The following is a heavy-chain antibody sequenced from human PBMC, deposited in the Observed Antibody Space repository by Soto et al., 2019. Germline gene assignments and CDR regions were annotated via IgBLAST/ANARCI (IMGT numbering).Heavy chain of an antibody. CDR1: GFTFSSYS. CDR3: SRDGYSSGFSD. D-gene: IGHD6-19*01. CDR2: ISSTSTYI. Sequence: GGSLRLSCAASGFTFSSYSMNWVRQAPGKGLEWVSSISSTSTYIYYADSVKGRFTISRDNAKNSLYLQMNSLRAEDTAVYYCSRDGYSSGFSDWGQGTMVTVSS. J-gene: IGHJ3*01. V-gene: IGHV3-21*01.